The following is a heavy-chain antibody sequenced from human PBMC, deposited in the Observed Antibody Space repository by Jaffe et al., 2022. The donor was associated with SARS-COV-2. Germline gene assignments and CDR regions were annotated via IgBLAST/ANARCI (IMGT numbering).Heavy chain of an antibody. CDR2: INHSGIT. V-gene: IGHV4-34*01. CDR1: GGSFSNYY. D-gene: IGHD6-13*01. Sequence: QVQLQQWGAGLLKPSETLSLTCAVYGGSFSNYYWNWIRQPPGKGLEWIGEINHSGITNYNPSLKSRVSISVDTSKNQFSLKVNSVTAADTAVYYCARGPRPTRIAAAARAGGSICFDPWGQGTLVSVSS. CDR3: ARGPRPTRIAAAARAGGSICFDP. J-gene: IGHJ5*02.